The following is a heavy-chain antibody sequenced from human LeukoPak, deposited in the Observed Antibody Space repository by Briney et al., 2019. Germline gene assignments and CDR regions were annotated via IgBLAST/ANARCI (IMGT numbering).Heavy chain of an antibody. Sequence: GASVRVSCKASGYTFSNYDVTWVRQAPGQGLEYMGWMNPNSGNTGFAQKFGGRVTMTSDASTTSAFMELMRLTSEDTAVYYCTRAVRNQLLTEYWGQGTRITVSS. V-gene: IGHV1-8*01. CDR2: MNPNSGNT. CDR3: TRAVRNQLLTEY. D-gene: IGHD2-2*01. J-gene: IGHJ4*02. CDR1: GYTFSNYD.